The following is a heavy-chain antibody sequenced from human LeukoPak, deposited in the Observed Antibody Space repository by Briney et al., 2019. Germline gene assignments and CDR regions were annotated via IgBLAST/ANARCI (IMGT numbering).Heavy chain of an antibody. CDR2: ISGTAYGERT. CDR3: SRDSYGHDPRNSFDF. Sequence: GGSLRLSCTVSGFTLGESSLSWFRQVPGKGLQWVGFISGTAYGERTEYAASVKGRFTISRDDSKTIAYLQMNSLKTEDTAVYFCSRDSYGHDPRNSFDFWGQGTLVTVSS. D-gene: IGHD5-18*01. CDR1: GFTLGESS. J-gene: IGHJ4*02. V-gene: IGHV3-49*03.